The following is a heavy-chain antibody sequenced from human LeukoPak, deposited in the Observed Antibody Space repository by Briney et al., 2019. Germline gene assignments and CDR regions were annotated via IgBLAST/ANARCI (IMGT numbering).Heavy chain of an antibody. CDR2: INHSGST. V-gene: IGHV4-34*01. D-gene: IGHD3-10*01. Sequence: SETLSLTCAVYGGSFSGYYWSWIRQPPGKGLEWIGEINHSGSTNYNPSLKSRVTISVDTSKNQFSLKLSSVTAADTAVYYCTRQPKSCTPGVFVTGKACWFDSWGQGTLVTVSS. J-gene: IGHJ5*01. CDR1: GGSFSGYY. CDR3: TRQPKSCTPGVFVTGKACWFDS.